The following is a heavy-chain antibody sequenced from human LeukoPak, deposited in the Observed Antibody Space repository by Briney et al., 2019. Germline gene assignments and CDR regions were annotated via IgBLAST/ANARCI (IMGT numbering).Heavy chain of an antibody. CDR3: ARQTGSGLFILP. CDR1: GVSISGSNSY. Sequence: PSETLPLTCTVSGVSISGSNSYWGWIRQPPGKGLEWIGSIYYSGNTYYNASLKSQVSISIDTSKNQFSLRLTSVTAADTAVYYCARQTGSGLFILPGGQGTLVTVSS. D-gene: IGHD3/OR15-3a*01. CDR2: IYYSGNT. V-gene: IGHV4-39*01. J-gene: IGHJ4*02.